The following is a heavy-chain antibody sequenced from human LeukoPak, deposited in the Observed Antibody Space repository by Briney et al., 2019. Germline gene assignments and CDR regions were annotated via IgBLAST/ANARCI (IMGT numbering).Heavy chain of an antibody. Sequence: ASVKVSCKASGYTFTDYTMHWVRQAPGQRLEWMEWINAGNGNTKYSQKFQGRVTITRDTSASTAYMELSSLRSEDTAVYYCARVIGWGYYFDYWGQGTLVTVSS. CDR2: INAGNGNT. V-gene: IGHV1-3*01. CDR1: GYTFTDYT. D-gene: IGHD3-16*01. J-gene: IGHJ4*02. CDR3: ARVIGWGYYFDY.